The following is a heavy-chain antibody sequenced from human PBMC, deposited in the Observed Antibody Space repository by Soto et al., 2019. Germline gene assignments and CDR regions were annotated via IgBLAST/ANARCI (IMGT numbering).Heavy chain of an antibody. CDR2: ISSRSDI. Sequence: PGGSLRLSCIGSGFAFSTYSINWVRQAPGKGLEWVSSISSRSDIYYADSVKGRFTISRDNAKNSVSLQMNSLRAEDTAVYYCAREYTAWPLAYGLDVWGQGTTVTVSS. D-gene: IGHD2-2*02. J-gene: IGHJ6*02. V-gene: IGHV3-21*01. CDR3: AREYTAWPLAYGLDV. CDR1: GFAFSTYS.